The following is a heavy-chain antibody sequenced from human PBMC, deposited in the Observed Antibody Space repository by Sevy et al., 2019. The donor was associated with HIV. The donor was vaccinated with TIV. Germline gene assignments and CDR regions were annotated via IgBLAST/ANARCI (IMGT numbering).Heavy chain of an antibody. CDR2: ISPSGGST. V-gene: IGHV3-23*01. CDR1: GFIFNTYA. D-gene: IGHD3-16*01. Sequence: GGSLRLSCSASGFIFNTYAMTWVRQAPGKGLDWVSTISPSGGSTYYADSVRGRFSISRDNSKNTVYLEMNSLRAEDTAVYHCTTEALWGFGPWGQGTLVSDSS. J-gene: IGHJ5*02. CDR3: TTEALWGFGP.